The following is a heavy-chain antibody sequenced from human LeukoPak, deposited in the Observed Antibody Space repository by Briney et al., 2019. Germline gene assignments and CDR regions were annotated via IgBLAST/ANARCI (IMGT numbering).Heavy chain of an antibody. Sequence: PSETLSLTCDVNGGSLSGSYWSWIRQSPEKGLEWIGEINQSGNSNYNPSLKSRVTILVDTSKNQFSLKLSSVTAADTAVYYCARQKPSTFRQYGRGRPLDSWGQGTLVTVSS. CDR3: ARQKPSTFRQYGRGRPLDS. CDR2: INQSGNS. D-gene: IGHD4-11*01. J-gene: IGHJ4*02. CDR1: GGSLSGSY. V-gene: IGHV4-34*01.